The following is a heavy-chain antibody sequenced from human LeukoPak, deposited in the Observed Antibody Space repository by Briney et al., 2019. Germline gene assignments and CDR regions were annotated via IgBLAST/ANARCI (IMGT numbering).Heavy chain of an antibody. CDR1: GFTVSSNY. V-gene: IGHV3-53*01. J-gene: IGHJ4*02. CDR2: IYSGGST. Sequence: PGGSLRLSCAASGFTVSSNYMSWVRQAPGKGLEWVSVIYSGGSTYYADSVKGRFTISRDNSKNTLYLQMNSLRAEDTAVYYCARRGSSWYLCFDYWGQGTLVTVSS. CDR3: ARRGSSWYLCFDY. D-gene: IGHD6-13*01.